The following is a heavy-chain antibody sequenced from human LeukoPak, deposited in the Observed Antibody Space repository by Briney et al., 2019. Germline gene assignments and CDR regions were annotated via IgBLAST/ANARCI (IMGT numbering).Heavy chain of an antibody. CDR2: INHSGST. Sequence: SETLSLTCAVYGGSFSGYYWSWIRQPPGKGLEWIGEINHSGSTNYNPSLKSRVTISVDTSKNQFSLKLSSVTAADTAVYYCARSSIAAAGRLFDYWGQGTLVTVSS. CDR3: ARSSIAAAGRLFDY. V-gene: IGHV4-34*01. D-gene: IGHD6-13*01. CDR1: GGSFSGYY. J-gene: IGHJ4*02.